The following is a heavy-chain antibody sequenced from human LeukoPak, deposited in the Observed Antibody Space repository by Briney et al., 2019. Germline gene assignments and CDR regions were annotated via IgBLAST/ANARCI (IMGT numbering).Heavy chain of an antibody. Sequence: PGGSLRLSCAASGFTVSSNYMSWVRQAPGKGLEWVSVIYSGGSTYYADSVKGRFTISRDNSKNTLYLQMNSLRAEDTAVYYCARDRGIAAAGIVGGEQAFDIWGQGTMVTVSS. CDR2: IYSGGST. CDR1: GFTVSSNY. V-gene: IGHV3-66*01. J-gene: IGHJ3*02. D-gene: IGHD6-13*01. CDR3: ARDRGIAAAGIVGGEQAFDI.